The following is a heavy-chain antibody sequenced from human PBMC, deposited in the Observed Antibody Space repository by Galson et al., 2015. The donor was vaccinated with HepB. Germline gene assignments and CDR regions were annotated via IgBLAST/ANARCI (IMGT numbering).Heavy chain of an antibody. CDR2: TYYRSKWYN. D-gene: IGHD6-19*01. CDR3: ARVNFRGWLVPAFDI. Sequence: CAISGDSVSSHSAAWNWIRQSPSRGLEWLGRTYYRSKWYNDYAVSVKSRITINPDTSKNQFSLQLNSVTPEDTAVYYCARVNFRGWLVPAFDIWGQGTMVTVSS. V-gene: IGHV6-1*01. J-gene: IGHJ3*02. CDR1: GDSVSSHSAA.